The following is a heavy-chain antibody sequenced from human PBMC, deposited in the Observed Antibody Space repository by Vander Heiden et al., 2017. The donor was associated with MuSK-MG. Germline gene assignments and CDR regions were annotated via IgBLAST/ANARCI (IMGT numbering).Heavy chain of an antibody. CDR2: ISWDGGST. CDR1: GFTFDDYA. Sequence: EVQLVESGGVVVQPGGSLRLSCAASGFTFDDYAMHWVRQAPGKGLEWVSLISWDGGSTYYADSVKGRFTISRDNSKNSLYLQMNSLRAEDTALYYCAKGDGSYRLFDYWGQGTLVTVSS. CDR3: AKGDGSYRLFDY. D-gene: IGHD1-26*01. V-gene: IGHV3-43D*03. J-gene: IGHJ4*02.